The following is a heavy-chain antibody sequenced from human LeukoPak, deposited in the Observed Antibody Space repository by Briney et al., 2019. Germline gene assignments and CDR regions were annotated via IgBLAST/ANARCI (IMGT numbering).Heavy chain of an antibody. V-gene: IGHV3-48*01. CDR3: ATKQWLAPPPDS. D-gene: IGHD6-19*01. Sequence: GGSLRLSCAASGFTFSSYSMNWVRQAPGKGLEWVSYISSRRSTIYYTDSVKGRFTISRDNAKNSLYLQMNSLRAEDTAVYYCATKQWLAPPPDSWGQGTPVTVSS. CDR2: ISSRRSTI. J-gene: IGHJ4*02. CDR1: GFTFSSYS.